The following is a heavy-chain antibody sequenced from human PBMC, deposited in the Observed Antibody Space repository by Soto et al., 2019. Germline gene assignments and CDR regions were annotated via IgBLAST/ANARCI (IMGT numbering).Heavy chain of an antibody. CDR3: ARDLGYCSGGSCAIPYYYYYGMDV. Sequence: GGSLRLSCAASGFTFSSYSMNWVRQAPGKGLEWVSSISSSSSYIYYADSVKGRFTISRDNAKNSLYLQMNSLRAEDTAVYYCARDLGYCSGGSCAIPYYYYYGMDVWGQGTTVTVSS. J-gene: IGHJ6*02. CDR2: ISSSSSYI. CDR1: GFTFSSYS. V-gene: IGHV3-21*01. D-gene: IGHD2-15*01.